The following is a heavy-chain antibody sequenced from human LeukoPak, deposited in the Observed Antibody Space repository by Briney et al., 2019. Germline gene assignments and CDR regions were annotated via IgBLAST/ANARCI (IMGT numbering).Heavy chain of an antibody. D-gene: IGHD3-10*01. CDR2: IYTSGST. CDR1: GGSISSYY. Sequence: PSETLSLTCTVSGGSISSYYWSWIRQPAGKGLEWIGRIYTSGSTNYNPSLKSRVTMSVDTSKNQFSLKLSSVTAADTAVYYCARDGGYYGSGSYYDYYYGMDVWGQGTTVTVSS. V-gene: IGHV4-4*07. J-gene: IGHJ6*02. CDR3: ARDGGYYGSGSYYDYYYGMDV.